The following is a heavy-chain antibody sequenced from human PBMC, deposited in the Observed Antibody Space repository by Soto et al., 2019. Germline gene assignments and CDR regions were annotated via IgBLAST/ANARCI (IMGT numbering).Heavy chain of an antibody. V-gene: IGHV3-48*02. D-gene: IGHD5-12*01. CDR3: ARALRAYSGYDSDY. Sequence: EVQLVESGGGLAQPGGSLXLSCAASXXTFSTYSMNWVRQAPGKGLEWVSYISSSGSTIYYADSVKGRFTFSRDNAKNSLYLQMNSLRDEDTAVYYCARALRAYSGYDSDYWGQGTLVTVSS. CDR1: XXTFSTYS. J-gene: IGHJ4*02. CDR2: ISSSGSTI.